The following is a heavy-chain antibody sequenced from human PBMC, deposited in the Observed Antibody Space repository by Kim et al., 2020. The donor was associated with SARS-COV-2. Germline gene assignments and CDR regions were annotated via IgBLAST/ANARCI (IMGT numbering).Heavy chain of an antibody. CDR3: TRDPYSLVDY. Sequence: GGSLRLSCAASGFTFSNYYMNWVRQAPGKGLEWVSYIRSDSSYTNYVDSVKGRFTISRDNSKNTLYLQMNSLRAEDTGVYYCTRDPYSLVDYLVQVTL. J-gene: IGHJ4*02. V-gene: IGHV3-11*06. D-gene: IGHD2-21*01. CDR1: GFTFSNYY. CDR2: IRSDSSYT.